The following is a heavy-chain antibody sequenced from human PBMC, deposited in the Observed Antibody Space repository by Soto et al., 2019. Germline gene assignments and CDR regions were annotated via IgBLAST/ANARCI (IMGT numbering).Heavy chain of an antibody. V-gene: IGHV4-31*03. CDR2: IYYSGST. CDR1: GGSISSGGYY. D-gene: IGHD6-13*01. CDR3: AARIAAAGRYYYYGMDV. Sequence: SETLSLTCTVSGGSISSGGYYWSWIRQHPGKGLEWIGYIYYSGSTYYNPSLKSRVTISVDTSKNQFSLKLSSVTAADTAVYYCAARIAAAGRYYYYGMDVRGQGTTVTVSS. J-gene: IGHJ6*02.